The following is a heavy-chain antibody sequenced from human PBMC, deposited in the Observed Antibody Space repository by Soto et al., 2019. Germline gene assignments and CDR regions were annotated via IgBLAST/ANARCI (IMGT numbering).Heavy chain of an antibody. Sequence: SVKVSCKASGGTFSSYAISWVRQAPGQGLEWMGGIIPIFGTANYAQKFQGRVTITADESTSTAYMELSSLRSEDTAVYYCATTTNYYYDSSGYAFDIWGQGTMATVSS. D-gene: IGHD3-22*01. CDR2: IIPIFGTA. V-gene: IGHV1-69*13. J-gene: IGHJ3*02. CDR1: GGTFSSYA. CDR3: ATTTNYYYDSSGYAFDI.